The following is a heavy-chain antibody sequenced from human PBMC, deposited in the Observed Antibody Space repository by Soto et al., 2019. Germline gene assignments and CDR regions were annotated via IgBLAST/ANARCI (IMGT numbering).Heavy chain of an antibody. Sequence: HPGVSLGLSCAASGFTSSRNSMKWFGQAPGKGLEWVSYISGSSSTIYYADSVKGRFTISRDNAKNSLYLQMNSLRDDDTAAYYCARDTGFITVSTRGDNWFEPWGHESRVTVPS. CDR3: ARDTGFITVSTRGDNWFEP. D-gene: IGHD1-7*01. V-gene: IGHV3-48*02. CDR1: GFTSSRNS. J-gene: IGHJ5*02. CDR2: ISGSSSTI.